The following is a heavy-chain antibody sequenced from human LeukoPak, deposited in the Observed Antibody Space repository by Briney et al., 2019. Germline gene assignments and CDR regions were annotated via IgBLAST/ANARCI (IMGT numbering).Heavy chain of an antibody. CDR1: GGSISSSSYY. J-gene: IGHJ4*02. D-gene: IGHD1-1*01. CDR2: IYYSGST. CDR3: ARSRWLQLHYFDY. V-gene: IGHV4-61*05. Sequence: PSETLSLTCTVSGGSISSSSYYWSWIRQPPGKGLEWIGYIYYSGSTNYNPSLKSRVTISVDTSKNQFSLKLSSVTAADTAVYYCARSRWLQLHYFDYWGQGTLVTVSS.